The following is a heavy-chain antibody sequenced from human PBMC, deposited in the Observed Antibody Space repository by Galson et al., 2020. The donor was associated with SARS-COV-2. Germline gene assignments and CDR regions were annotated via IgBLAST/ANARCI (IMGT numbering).Heavy chain of an antibody. CDR2: ISSSSSYI. D-gene: IGHD6-19*01. J-gene: IGHJ4*02. CDR3: ARDWGFGYSSGWSFDY. CDR1: GFTFSSYS. Sequence: GGSLRLSCAASGFTFSSYSMNWVRQAPGKGLEWVSSISSSSSYIYYADSVKGRFTISRDNAKNSLYLQMNSLRAEDTAVYYCARDWGFGYSSGWSFDYWGQGTLVTVSS. V-gene: IGHV3-21*01.